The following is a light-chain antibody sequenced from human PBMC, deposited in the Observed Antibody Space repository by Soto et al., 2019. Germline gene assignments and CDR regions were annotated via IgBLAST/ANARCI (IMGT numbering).Light chain of an antibody. CDR3: QQYKSYLWT. CDR2: KAS. V-gene: IGKV1-5*03. Sequence: DIQMTQSPSILSASVGDRVSITCRASQSISSWLAWYQQKPGKAPKLLIYKASSLDSGVPSRFSGSGSETEFTLTISSLQPDDFATYYCQQYKSYLWTFGQGTKVEIK. J-gene: IGKJ1*01. CDR1: QSISSW.